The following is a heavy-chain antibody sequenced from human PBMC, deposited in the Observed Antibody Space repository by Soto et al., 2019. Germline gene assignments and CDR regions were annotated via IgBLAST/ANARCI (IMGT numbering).Heavy chain of an antibody. CDR2: IYHSGST. CDR3: ARLRPRSITMVRGVIITPKSVDY. J-gene: IGHJ4*02. D-gene: IGHD3-10*01. Sequence: SETLSLTCAVSGYSISSGYYWGWIRQPPGKGLEWIGSIYHSGSTYYNPSLKSRVTISVDTSKNQFSLKLSSVTAADTAVYYCARLRPRSITMVRGVIITPKSVDYWGQGTLVTVSS. CDR1: GYSISSGYY. V-gene: IGHV4-38-2*01.